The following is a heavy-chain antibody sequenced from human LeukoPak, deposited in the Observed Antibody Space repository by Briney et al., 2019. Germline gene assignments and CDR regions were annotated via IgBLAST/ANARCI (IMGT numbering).Heavy chain of an antibody. CDR3: ARELNDRIAEKYYFDY. J-gene: IGHJ4*02. V-gene: IGHV3-7*01. Sequence: GGSLRLSCVASGFTFSGYWMSWIRQAPGKGLEWVANIKQDGSEKDCVGSVKGRFTISRDNAKNSLYLQMNSLRAEDTAVYYCARELNDRIAEKYYFDYWGQGTLVTVSS. CDR1: GFTFSGYW. CDR2: IKQDGSEK. D-gene: IGHD6-13*01.